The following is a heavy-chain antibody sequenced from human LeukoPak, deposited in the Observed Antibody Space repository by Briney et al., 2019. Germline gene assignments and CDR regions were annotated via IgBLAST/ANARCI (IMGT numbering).Heavy chain of an antibody. J-gene: IGHJ4*02. V-gene: IGHV6-1*01. D-gene: IGHD2/OR15-2a*01. CDR3: IREVSEIIATLGFDY. CDR2: TFDWSKWYT. CDR1: GDTVSIHSAA. Sequence: SQTLSLTCAISGDTVSIHSAAWNWTRHSPSGGLEWLGRTFDWSKWYTDYEVSVKSRVINTPGTSKNQFSVQLNSVTPEDSAVYYCIREVSEIIATLGFDYWGQGTPVTVSS.